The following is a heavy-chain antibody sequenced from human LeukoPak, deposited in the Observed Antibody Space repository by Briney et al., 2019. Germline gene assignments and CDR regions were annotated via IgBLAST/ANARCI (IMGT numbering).Heavy chain of an antibody. J-gene: IGHJ5*02. Sequence: GGSLRLSCTASGFSFSSSAMHWVGQAPGKRLEWVAFIRYDGSIKNYADSVKGRFSISRDNSKNTLYLQMNTLRPEDTAIYYCAKDGHTTGWLNWFDPWGQGTLVTVSS. D-gene: IGHD2/OR15-2a*01. V-gene: IGHV3-30*02. CDR2: IRYDGSIK. CDR1: GFSFSSSA. CDR3: AKDGHTTGWLNWFDP.